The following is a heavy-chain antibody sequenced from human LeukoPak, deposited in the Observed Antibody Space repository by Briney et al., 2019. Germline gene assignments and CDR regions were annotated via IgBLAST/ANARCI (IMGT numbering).Heavy chain of an antibody. Sequence: GGSLRLFCAASGFTVSSNYMSWVRQAPGKGLEWVSVIYSGGSTYYADSVKGRFTISRDNPNNLLFLQINDLRAEDTAVYYCARGDGSSSGLYFQFWGQGTLVTVSS. CDR2: IYSGGST. J-gene: IGHJ4*02. CDR1: GFTVSSNY. D-gene: IGHD6-6*01. V-gene: IGHV3-66*01. CDR3: ARGDGSSSGLYFQF.